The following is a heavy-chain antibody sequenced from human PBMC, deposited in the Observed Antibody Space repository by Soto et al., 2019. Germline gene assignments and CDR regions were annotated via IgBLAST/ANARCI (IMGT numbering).Heavy chain of an antibody. CDR2: ISAYNGNT. CDR1: GYTFTSYG. D-gene: IGHD3-10*01. J-gene: IGHJ4*02. Sequence: ASVKVSCKASGYTFTSYGISWVRQAPGQGLEWMGWISAYNGNTNYAQKLQGRVTMTTDTSTSTAYMELRSLRSDDTAVYYCARAYYGSGSYYRGYDYWGKGTLVTVSS. CDR3: ARAYYGSGSYYRGYDY. V-gene: IGHV1-18*01.